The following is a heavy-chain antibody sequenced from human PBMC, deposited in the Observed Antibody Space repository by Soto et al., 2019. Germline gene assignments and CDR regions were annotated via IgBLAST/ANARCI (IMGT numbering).Heavy chain of an antibody. CDR3: NTVRWTTVTTDLDY. J-gene: IGHJ4*02. CDR1: GFTFSNAW. CDR2: IKSKTDGGTT. D-gene: IGHD4-17*01. Sequence: EVQLVESGGGLVKPGGSLRLSCAASGFTFSNAWMSWVRQAPGKGLEWVGRIKSKTDGGTTDYAAPVKGRFTISRDDSKNTLYLQMNSMKTEDTAVYYCNTVRWTTVTTDLDYWGQGTLVTVSS. V-gene: IGHV3-15*01.